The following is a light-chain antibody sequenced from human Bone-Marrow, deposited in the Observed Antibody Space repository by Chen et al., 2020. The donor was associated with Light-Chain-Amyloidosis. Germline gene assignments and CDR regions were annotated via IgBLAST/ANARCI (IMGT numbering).Light chain of an antibody. CDR2: DDS. V-gene: IGLV3-21*02. CDR3: QVWDRSRDRPV. J-gene: IGLJ3*02. Sequence: YVLTQPSSVSVAPGPTATIACGGNNIGSTSVHWYQQTPGQAPLLVVKDDSDRPSGIPERLSGSNSGNTATLTISRVEAGYEADYYCQVWDRSRDRPVFGGGTKLTVL. CDR1: NIGSTS.